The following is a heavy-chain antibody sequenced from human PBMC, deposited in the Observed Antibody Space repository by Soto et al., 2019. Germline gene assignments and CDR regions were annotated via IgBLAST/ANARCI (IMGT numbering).Heavy chain of an antibody. V-gene: IGHV1-8*01. Sequence: ASVKVSCKASGYTFTSYDINWVRQATGQGLEWMGWMNPNSGNTGYAQKFQGRVTMTRNTSISTAYMELSSLRSEDTAVYYCARGVSGMYDFWSGYYPYNWFDPWGQGTLVTVSS. CDR3: ARGVSGMYDFWSGYYPYNWFDP. J-gene: IGHJ5*02. D-gene: IGHD3-3*01. CDR1: GYTFTSYD. CDR2: MNPNSGNT.